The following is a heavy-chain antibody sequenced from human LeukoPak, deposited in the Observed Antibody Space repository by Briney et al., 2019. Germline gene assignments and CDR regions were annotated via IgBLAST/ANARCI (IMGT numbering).Heavy chain of an antibody. Sequence: GGSLRLSCAASGFTFSSYAIPWVRQAPGKGLEYVSAISSNGGSTYYAHSVKGRFTISRDNSKNTLYLQMGSLRAEDMAVYYCAREGSRGAFDIWGQGTMVTVSS. J-gene: IGHJ3*02. CDR2: ISSNGGST. CDR3: AREGSRGAFDI. CDR1: GFTFSSYA. V-gene: IGHV3-64*01. D-gene: IGHD3-10*01.